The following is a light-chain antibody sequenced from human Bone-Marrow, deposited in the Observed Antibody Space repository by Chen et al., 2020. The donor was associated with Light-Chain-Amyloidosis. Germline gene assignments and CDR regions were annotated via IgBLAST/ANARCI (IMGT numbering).Light chain of an antibody. CDR2: EVT. CDR1: SSDVGGDNH. CDR3: STYTITNTHV. Sequence: QSALTQPASVSGSPGQSITISCTGTSSDVGGDNHVSWYQQHPDKAPKLMIYEVTNRPTWVPDSVAGSKSDNTASMTISGLQTEDEADYFCSTYTITNTHVFGSGTRVTVL. J-gene: IGLJ1*01. V-gene: IGLV2-14*01.